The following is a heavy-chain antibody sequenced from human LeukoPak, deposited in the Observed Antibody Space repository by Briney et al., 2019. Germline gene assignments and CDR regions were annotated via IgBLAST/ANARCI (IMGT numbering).Heavy chain of an antibody. D-gene: IGHD3-22*01. V-gene: IGHV4-39*07. CDR1: GGSISSSSYY. CDR2: IYYSGST. J-gene: IGHJ3*02. CDR3: ARSNAHYYDSSGYYSFDAFDI. Sequence: SETLSLTCTVSGGSISSSSYYWGWIRQPPGKGLEWMGSIYYSGSTYYNPSLKSRVTISVDTSKNQFSLKLSSVTAADTAVYYCARSNAHYYDSSGYYSFDAFDIWGQGTMVTVSS.